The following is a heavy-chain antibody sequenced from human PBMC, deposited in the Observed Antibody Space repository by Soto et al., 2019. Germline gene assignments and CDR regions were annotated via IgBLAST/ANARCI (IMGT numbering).Heavy chain of an antibody. CDR1: GGSISSGGYS. V-gene: IGHV4-30-2*01. CDR3: ERGSDEGDADY. Sequence: SETLSLTCAVSGGSISSGGYSWSWIRQPPGKGLEWIEYIYHSGTTYYNPSLKSRVTISVDRSNNQFSLKLSSVTAADTAVYYCERGSDEGDADYWGQGTPVTVSS. J-gene: IGHJ4*02. D-gene: IGHD3-16*01. CDR2: IYHSGTT.